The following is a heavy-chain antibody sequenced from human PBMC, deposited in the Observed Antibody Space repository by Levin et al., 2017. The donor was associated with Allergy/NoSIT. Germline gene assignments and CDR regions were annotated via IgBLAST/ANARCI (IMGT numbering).Heavy chain of an antibody. J-gene: IGHJ5*02. CDR1: GYTFTNYG. Sequence: GESLKISCKASGYTFTNYGVSWVRQFPRQGLEWMGWISGYNGNTIYPQKLQGRVTLTIDTSTNTVFMELRGLTSDDTALYYCARDGVYDFRSPHYWGYFDLWGQGTLVTVSS. V-gene: IGHV1-18*01. CDR3: ARDGVYDFRSPHYWGYFDL. CDR2: ISGYNGNT. D-gene: IGHD3/OR15-3a*01.